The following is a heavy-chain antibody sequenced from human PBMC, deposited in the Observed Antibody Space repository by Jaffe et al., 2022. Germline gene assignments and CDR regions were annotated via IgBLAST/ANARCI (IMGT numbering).Heavy chain of an antibody. V-gene: IGHV3-73*02. Sequence: EVQLVESGGGLVQPGGSLILSCVASGFTFSGSGVHWVRQASGKGLEWVGRIRSKVNNYATGYAESVKGRFTVSRDDSKNTAYLQMNSLKTEDTAMYYCTRLPEDIVVVALDYWGQGTLVTVSS. CDR1: GFTFSGSG. J-gene: IGHJ4*02. CDR3: TRLPEDIVVVALDY. D-gene: IGHD2-15*01. CDR2: IRSKVNNYAT.